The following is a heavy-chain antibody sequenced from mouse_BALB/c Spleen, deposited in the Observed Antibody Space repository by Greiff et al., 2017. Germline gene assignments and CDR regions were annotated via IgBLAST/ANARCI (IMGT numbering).Heavy chain of an antibody. CDR2: ISSGSSTI. V-gene: IGHV5-17*02. D-gene: IGHD2-3*01. Sequence: EVQVVESGGGLVQPGGSRKLSCAASGFTFSSFGMHWVRQAPEKGLEWVAYISSGSSTIYYADTVKGRFTISRDNPKNTLFLQMTSLRSEDTAMYYCARGDGYYLAWFAYWGQGTLVTVSA. CDR3: ARGDGYYLAWFAY. CDR1: GFTFSSFG. J-gene: IGHJ3*01.